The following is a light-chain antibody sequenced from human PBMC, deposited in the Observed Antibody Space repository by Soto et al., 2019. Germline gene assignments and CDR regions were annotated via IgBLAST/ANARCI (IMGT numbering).Light chain of an antibody. J-gene: IGKJ1*01. V-gene: IGKV1-39*01. CDR1: QSISTY. Sequence: IQLTQSPSSLSASVGDRVSITCRASQSISTYLNWYQQKPGKAPKLLMHAASSLDRGVPSRFSGSGSGTEFTLTISSLQPDDFATYYCQQYNSYPWTFGQGTKVDIK. CDR3: QQYNSYPWT. CDR2: AAS.